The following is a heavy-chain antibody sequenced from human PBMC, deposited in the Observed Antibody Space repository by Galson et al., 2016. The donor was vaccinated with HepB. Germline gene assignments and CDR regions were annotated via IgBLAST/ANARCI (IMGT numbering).Heavy chain of an antibody. J-gene: IGHJ6*02. V-gene: IGHV3-7*03. Sequence: SLRLSCAASGFTFSRYSMTRVRQAPGKGLEWVANIKQDVSEKYYVDSVKGRFTISRDNAKNSLYLQMNSLRGEDTAVYYCARGRGVDVWGQGTTVTVSS. CDR1: GFTFSRYS. CDR2: IKQDVSEK. CDR3: ARGRGVDV.